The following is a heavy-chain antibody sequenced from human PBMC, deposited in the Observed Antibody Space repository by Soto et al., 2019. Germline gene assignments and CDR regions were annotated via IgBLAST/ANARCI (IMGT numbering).Heavy chain of an antibody. CDR1: GYSISGSTYY. V-gene: IGHV4-39*01. D-gene: IGHD6-13*01. CDR3: ARHDYTSSRPFDS. Sequence: QLQLQESGPGLVKPSETLSLTCTVSGYSISGSTYYWGWIRQPPGKGLEWVGTIYFSGSTYYNPSLKSRVIMSVDTPKNPFSLRLSSVTPADTVVYHCARHDYTSSRPFDSLGQGTLVTVSS. CDR2: IYFSGST. J-gene: IGHJ4*02.